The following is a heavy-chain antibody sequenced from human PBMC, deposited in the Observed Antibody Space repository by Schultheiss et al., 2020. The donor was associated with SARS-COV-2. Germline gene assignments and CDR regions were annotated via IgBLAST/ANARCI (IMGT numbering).Heavy chain of an antibody. D-gene: IGHD3-3*01. CDR3: ARFRSGYVDY. CDR1: GYTFTSYG. J-gene: IGHJ4*02. CDR2: ISAYNGNT. Sequence: ASVKVSCKASGYTFTSYGISWVRQAPGQGLEWMGWISAYNGNTNYAQKFQGRVTMTRNTSISTAYMELSSLRSEDTAVYYCARFRSGYVDYWGQGTLVTVSS. V-gene: IGHV1-18*01.